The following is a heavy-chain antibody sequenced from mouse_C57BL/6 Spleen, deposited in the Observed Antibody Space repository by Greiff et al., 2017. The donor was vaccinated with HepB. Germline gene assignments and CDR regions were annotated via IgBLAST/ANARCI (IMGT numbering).Heavy chain of an antibody. Sequence: EVQRVESGGDLVKPGGSLKLSCAASGFTFSSYGMSWVRQTPDKRLEWVATISSGGSYTYYPDSVKGRFTISRDNAKNTLYLQMSSLKSEDTAMYYCAREGLRRDYYAMDYWGQGTSVTVSS. CDR3: AREGLRRDYYAMDY. V-gene: IGHV5-6*01. D-gene: IGHD2-2*01. CDR2: ISSGGSYT. CDR1: GFTFSSYG. J-gene: IGHJ4*01.